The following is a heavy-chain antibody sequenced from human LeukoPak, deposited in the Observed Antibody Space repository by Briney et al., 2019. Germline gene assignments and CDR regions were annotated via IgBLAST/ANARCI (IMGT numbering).Heavy chain of an antibody. D-gene: IGHD2-15*01. Sequence: PGGSLRLSCAASGFTFSSYAMHWVRQAPGKGLEWVAVISYDGSNKYYADSVKGRFTISRDNSKNTLYLQMNSLRAEDTAVYYCVSIYCSGGSCYLENYFDYWGQGTLVTVSS. CDR1: GFTFSSYA. CDR3: VSIYCSGGSCYLENYFDY. V-gene: IGHV3-30-3*01. CDR2: ISYDGSNK. J-gene: IGHJ4*02.